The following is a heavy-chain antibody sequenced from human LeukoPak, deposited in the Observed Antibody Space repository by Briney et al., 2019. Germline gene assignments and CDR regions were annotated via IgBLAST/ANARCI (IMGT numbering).Heavy chain of an antibody. D-gene: IGHD2-8*02. J-gene: IGHJ4*02. V-gene: IGHV3-49*04. CDR1: GFTFGDYA. Sequence: QPGRSLRLSCTASGFTFGDYAMSWVRQAPGKGLEWVGFIRSKASGGTKEYAASVKGRFSISRDDSKTLAYLQMNTLKSEDTAVYYCPKYCSGVACYTDYWGQGTLVTVSS. CDR3: PKYCSGVACYTDY. CDR2: IRSKASGGTK.